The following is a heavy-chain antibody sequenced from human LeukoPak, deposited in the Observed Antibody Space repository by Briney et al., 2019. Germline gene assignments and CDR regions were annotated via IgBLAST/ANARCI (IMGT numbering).Heavy chain of an antibody. CDR3: ARQYYDVLTGFYIHFDY. V-gene: IGHV5-51*01. D-gene: IGHD3-9*01. J-gene: IGHJ4*02. CDR1: GYNFNNYW. CDR2: IWPGGSDT. Sequence: GESLKISCKGSGYNFNNYWIGWVRQMPGKGLEWMGIIWPGGSDTRYSPSFKGQVTSSVDKSISTTYLQWSSLKASDTAIYYCARQYYDVLTGFYIHFDYWGQGTLVTVSS.